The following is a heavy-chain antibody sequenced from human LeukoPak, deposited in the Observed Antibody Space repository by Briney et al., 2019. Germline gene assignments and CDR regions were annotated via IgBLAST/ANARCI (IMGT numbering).Heavy chain of an antibody. J-gene: IGHJ4*02. V-gene: IGHV3-33*06. D-gene: IGHD6-13*01. CDR1: GFTFSSYG. CDR2: IWYDGSNK. CDR3: AKGYSSSWRYFDY. Sequence: PGGSLRLSCAASGFTFSSYGMHWVRQAPGKGLEWVAVIWYDGSNKYYADSVKGRFTISRDNSKNTLYLQMNSLRAEDTAVYYCAKGYSSSWRYFDYWGQGTLVTVSS.